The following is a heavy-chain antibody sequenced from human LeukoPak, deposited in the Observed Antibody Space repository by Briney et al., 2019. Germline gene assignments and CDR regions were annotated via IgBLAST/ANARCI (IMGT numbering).Heavy chain of an antibody. V-gene: IGHV3-15*01. Sequence: GGSLRLSCAASGFTFSNTWMNWVRHAPGEGVEWGCRIKSKTDGGTTVYAPPVKARLTISRVDAKQTLYLHINSQKTEHTAMNYCTTGGNYGNFFDYWGQGTLVSVSS. CDR2: IKSKTDGGTT. D-gene: IGHD3-10*01. CDR3: TTGGNYGNFFDY. J-gene: IGHJ4*02. CDR1: GFTFSNTW.